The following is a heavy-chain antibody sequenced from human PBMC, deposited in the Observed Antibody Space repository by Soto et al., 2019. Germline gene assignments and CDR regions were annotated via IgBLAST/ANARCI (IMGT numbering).Heavy chain of an antibody. Sequence: QVQLVESGGGVVQPGRSLRLSCAASGFTFSSYGMHWVRQAPGKGLEWVALIWFDGSDKYYTESVKGRFTISRDNSKSTLYLQMTSLGPEDTAVYYCARLYCSASSCYSVGAFDIRGQGTMVTVSS. CDR2: IWFDGSDK. CDR3: ARLYCSASSCYSVGAFDI. J-gene: IGHJ3*02. CDR1: GFTFSSYG. D-gene: IGHD2-15*01. V-gene: IGHV3-33*01.